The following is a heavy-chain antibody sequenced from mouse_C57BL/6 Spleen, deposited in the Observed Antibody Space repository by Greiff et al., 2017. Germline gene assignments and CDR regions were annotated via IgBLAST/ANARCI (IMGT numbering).Heavy chain of an antibody. CDR3: ARGEVDY. CDR2: IYPSDSDT. CDR1: GYTFTSYW. Sequence: QVHLQQPGAELVKPGTSVKLSCKASGYTFTSYWMHWVKQRPGQGLEWIGQIYPSDSDTNYNQKFKGKATLTVDTSSSTAYMQLSSLTSEDSAVYFCARGEVDYWGKGTTLTVSS. V-gene: IGHV1-69*02. J-gene: IGHJ2*01.